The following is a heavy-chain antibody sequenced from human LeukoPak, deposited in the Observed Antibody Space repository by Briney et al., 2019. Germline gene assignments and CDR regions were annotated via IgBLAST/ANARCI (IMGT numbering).Heavy chain of an antibody. Sequence: PGGSLRLSCAASGFTFSNSAMNWVRQVPGKGLGWVSSIDYDSSHIYYAASVRGRFTIYRDNARNSVYLQMNSLRVEDTAVYYCARDPLRYLRVGHYDYWGQGTLVAVSS. CDR2: IDYDSSHI. D-gene: IGHD3-9*01. J-gene: IGHJ4*02. CDR1: GFTFSNSA. CDR3: ARDPLRYLRVGHYDY. V-gene: IGHV3-21*01.